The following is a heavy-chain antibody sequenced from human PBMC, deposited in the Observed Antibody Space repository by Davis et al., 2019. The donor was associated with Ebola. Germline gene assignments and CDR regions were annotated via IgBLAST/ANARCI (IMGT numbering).Heavy chain of an antibody. Sequence: AASVKVSCKASGGTFSSYAISWVRQAPGQGLEWMGRIIPILGIANYAQKFQGRVTITADTSTSTAYMELRSLRSDDTAVYYCARDLSDIFFYGMDVWGQGTTVTVSS. J-gene: IGHJ6*02. CDR3: ARDLSDIFFYGMDV. CDR1: GGTFSSYA. D-gene: IGHD3-9*01. V-gene: IGHV1-69*04. CDR2: IIPILGIA.